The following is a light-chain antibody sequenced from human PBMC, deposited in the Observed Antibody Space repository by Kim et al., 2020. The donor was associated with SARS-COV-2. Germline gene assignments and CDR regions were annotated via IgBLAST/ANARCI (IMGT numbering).Light chain of an antibody. J-gene: IGLJ2*01. CDR1: KLAKKY. V-gene: IGLV3-1*01. CDR2: QDR. CDR3: QAWDSATVI. Sequence: SYELTQPPSVSVSPGHTAAITCSGDKLAKKYTSWYQQKPGQSPELVIHQDRKRPSGIPERFSGSNSGDTATLTIRGTHTMDAAGYFCQAWDSATVIFGGG.